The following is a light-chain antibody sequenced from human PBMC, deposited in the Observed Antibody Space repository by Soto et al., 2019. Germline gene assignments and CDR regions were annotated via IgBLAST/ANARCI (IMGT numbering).Light chain of an antibody. Sequence: DIQMTQSPSTLSGSVGDRVTITCRASQTISSWLAWYQQKPGKAPRLLIYKASTLKSGVPSRFSGSGSGTEFILTISSLQPDDFASYFCRQYYSYSWAFGQGIKVELK. CDR3: RQYYSYSWA. V-gene: IGKV1-5*03. CDR1: QTISSW. J-gene: IGKJ1*01. CDR2: KAS.